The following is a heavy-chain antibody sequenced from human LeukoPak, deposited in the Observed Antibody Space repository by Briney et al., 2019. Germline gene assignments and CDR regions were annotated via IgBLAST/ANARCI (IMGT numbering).Heavy chain of an antibody. J-gene: IGHJ4*02. Sequence: SETLSLTCTVSDGSISTYYWSWIRQHPGKGLEWIGYIYYSGSTYYNPSLKSRVTISVDTSKNQFSLKLSSVTAADTAVYYCASGIVAAAGDFDYWGQGTLVTVSS. CDR1: DGSISTYY. V-gene: IGHV4-59*06. CDR3: ASGIVAAAGDFDY. D-gene: IGHD6-13*01. CDR2: IYYSGST.